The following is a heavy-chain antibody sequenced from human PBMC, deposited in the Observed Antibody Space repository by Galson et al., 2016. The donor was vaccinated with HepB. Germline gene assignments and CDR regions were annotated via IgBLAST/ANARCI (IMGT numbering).Heavy chain of an antibody. CDR3: AKDVGALSPGAKKTYFNFYGMAA. V-gene: IGHV3-9*01. CDR1: GSMFHNHA. CDR2: ISLNSTEK. Sequence: SLRLSCAASGSMFHNHAMSWVRQAPGRGLEWVAGISLNSTEKHYAASVKGRFTISRDNGQNSLYLEMNSLGVDDTALDYCAKDVGALSPGAKKTYFNFYGMAAWGKGATVTVSA. D-gene: IGHD1-26*01. J-gene: IGHJ6*04.